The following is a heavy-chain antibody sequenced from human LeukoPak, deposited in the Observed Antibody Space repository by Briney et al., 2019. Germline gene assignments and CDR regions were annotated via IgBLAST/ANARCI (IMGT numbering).Heavy chain of an antibody. CDR1: GGSISSYY. J-gene: IGHJ4*02. Sequence: PSETLSLTCTVSGGSISSYYWSWIRQPPGKGLEWIGYIYYSGSTNYNPSLKSRVTISVDTSKNQFSLKLSSVTAADTAVYYCARESDDYSNYAFDYWGQGTLVTVSS. V-gene: IGHV4-59*01. D-gene: IGHD4-11*01. CDR2: IYYSGST. CDR3: ARESDDYSNYAFDY.